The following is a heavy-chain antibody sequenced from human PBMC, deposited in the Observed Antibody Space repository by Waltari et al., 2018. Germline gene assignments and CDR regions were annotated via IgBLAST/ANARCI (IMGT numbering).Heavy chain of an antibody. CDR3: ARGSSSGWLWFY. Sequence: QVQLQQWGAGLLKPSETLSLTCAVYGGSFSGYYWSWIRQPPGKGLEWIGEINHSGSTNYNPSLKSRVTISVDTSKNQFSLKLSSVTAADTAVYYCARGSSSGWLWFYWGQGTLVTVSS. D-gene: IGHD6-19*01. CDR2: INHSGST. V-gene: IGHV4-34*01. J-gene: IGHJ4*02. CDR1: GGSFSGYY.